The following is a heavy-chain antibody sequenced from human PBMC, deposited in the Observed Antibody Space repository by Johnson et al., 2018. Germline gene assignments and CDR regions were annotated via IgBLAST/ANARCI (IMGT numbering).Heavy chain of an antibody. V-gene: IGHV3-49*03. CDR1: GLTFGDYD. Sequence: VQLLETGGGLGQPGRSLRLSCTAYGLTFGDYDLSWFRQDPGKGLEWAGFIRSTTYGGTTEYAEAVKGRFTISSEDSNSIAYLQMNSLKTEDTAVYYCARNPGGQYAMDVWGQGTTVTVSS. D-gene: IGHD3-10*01. J-gene: IGHJ6*02. CDR3: ARNPGGQYAMDV. CDR2: IRSTTYGGTT.